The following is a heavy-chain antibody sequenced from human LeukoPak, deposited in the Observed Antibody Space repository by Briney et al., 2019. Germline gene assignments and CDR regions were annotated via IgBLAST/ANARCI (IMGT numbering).Heavy chain of an antibody. CDR1: GDSISSGSYY. CDR3: ARVGGWYVIDY. J-gene: IGHJ4*02. V-gene: IGHV4-61*10. CDR2: VYGSRTT. Sequence: SETLSLTCNVSGDSISSGSYYWSWIRQPAGKGLEWIGRVYGSRTTNYNPSLKSRVTMSVDTSKNQFSLKLSSVTAADTAVYYCARVGGWYVIDYWGQGTLVTVSS. D-gene: IGHD6-19*01.